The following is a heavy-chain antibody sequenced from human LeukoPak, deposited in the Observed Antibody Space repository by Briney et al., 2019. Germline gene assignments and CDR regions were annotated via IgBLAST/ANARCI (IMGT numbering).Heavy chain of an antibody. CDR2: IGTSSTTI. Sequence: GGSLRLSCAASGFTFSSYTMNWVRQPPGKGLEWVSNIGTSSTTIYYADSVKGRFTISRDNAKNSLYLQMNSLRAEDTAVYYCARAAKRDYWGQGTLVTVSS. V-gene: IGHV3-48*01. D-gene: IGHD6-25*01. CDR1: GFTFSSYT. J-gene: IGHJ4*02. CDR3: ARAAKRDY.